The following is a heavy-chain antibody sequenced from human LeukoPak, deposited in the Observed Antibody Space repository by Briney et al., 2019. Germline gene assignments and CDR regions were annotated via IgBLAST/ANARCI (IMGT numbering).Heavy chain of an antibody. CDR2: IKQDGSEK. V-gene: IGHV3-7*01. Sequence: GGSLRLSCAASGFTFSTYWMSWVRQAPGKGLEWVANIKQDGSEKYYVDSVKGRFTISRDNAKNSLYLQMNSLRAEDTAVYYCARDGEAAAEYYYGMDVWGQGTTVTVSS. CDR1: GFTFSTYW. D-gene: IGHD6-13*01. CDR3: ARDGEAAAEYYYGMDV. J-gene: IGHJ6*02.